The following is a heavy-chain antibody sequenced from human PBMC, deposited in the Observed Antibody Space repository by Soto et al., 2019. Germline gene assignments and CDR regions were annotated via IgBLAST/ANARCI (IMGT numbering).Heavy chain of an antibody. CDR1: GFTFISYE. D-gene: IGHD2-2*02. V-gene: IGHV3-48*03. CDR3: ARNLRFFIVVVPAAIRDTAYGMDV. J-gene: IGHJ6*02. Sequence: LRLSCAASGFTFISYEMNWVRQAPGKGLEWVSYISSSGSTIYYADSVKGRFTISRDNAKNSLYLQMNSLRAEDTAVYYCARNLRFFIVVVPAAIRDTAYGMDVWGQGTTVTVSS. CDR2: ISSSGSTI.